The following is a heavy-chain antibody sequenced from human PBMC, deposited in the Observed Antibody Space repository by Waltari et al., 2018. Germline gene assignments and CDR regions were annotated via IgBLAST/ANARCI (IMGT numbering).Heavy chain of an antibody. Sequence: QVPLQQWGAGLLKPSETLSLTCAVYGGSFSGYYWSWLRQPPANGLEWIGEINHSGSTNYNPSLKSRVTISVDTSKNQFSLKLSSVTAADTAVYYCARAERSYDYIWGSYYYFDYWGQGTLVTVSS. CDR2: INHSGST. J-gene: IGHJ4*02. V-gene: IGHV4-34*01. D-gene: IGHD3-16*01. CDR3: ARAERSYDYIWGSYYYFDY. CDR1: GGSFSGYY.